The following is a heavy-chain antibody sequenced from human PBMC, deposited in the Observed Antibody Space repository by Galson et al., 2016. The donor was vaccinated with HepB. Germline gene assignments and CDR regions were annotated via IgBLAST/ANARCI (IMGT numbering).Heavy chain of an antibody. V-gene: IGHV3-30*18. D-gene: IGHD1-1*01. Sequence: SLRLSCAASSFTFSSSSLHWVRQAPGKGLEWVAVISYDGRRHYYADSVRDRFTVSRDNSKNLVYLQMNSLALGDTAVYYCAKTEKLSVFGTTPTYYFGMEVWGRGTAVTVS. CDR3: AKTEKLSVFGTTPTYYFGMEV. J-gene: IGHJ6*02. CDR1: SFTFSSSS. CDR2: ISYDGRRH.